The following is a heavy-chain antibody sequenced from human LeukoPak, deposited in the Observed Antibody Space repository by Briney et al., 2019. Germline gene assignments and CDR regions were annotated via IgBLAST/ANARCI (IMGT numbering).Heavy chain of an antibody. Sequence: SETLSLTCTVSGDSISPHYWSWIRQSPGKGLEWIGYIYYSGSTNYNPSLKSRVTISVDTSKNQFSLKLSSVTAADTAVYYCARTYGSGSYYNYPWGQGTLVTVSS. CDR3: ARTYGSGSYYNYP. CDR2: IYYSGST. D-gene: IGHD3-10*01. J-gene: IGHJ5*02. CDR1: GDSISPHY. V-gene: IGHV4-59*08.